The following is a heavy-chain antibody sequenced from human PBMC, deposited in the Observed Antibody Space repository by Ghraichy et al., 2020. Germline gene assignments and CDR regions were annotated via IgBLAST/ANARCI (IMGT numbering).Heavy chain of an antibody. CDR1: GGSFSGYY. CDR2: INHSGST. J-gene: IGHJ5*02. V-gene: IGHV4-34*01. CDR3: ARGRLFGVARRGLWFDP. Sequence: SETLSLTCAVYGGSFSGYYWSWIRQPPGKGLEWIGEINHSGSTNYNPSLKSRVTISVDTSKNQFSLKLSSVTAADTAVYYCARGRLFGVARRGLWFDPWGQGTLVTVSS. D-gene: IGHD3-3*01.